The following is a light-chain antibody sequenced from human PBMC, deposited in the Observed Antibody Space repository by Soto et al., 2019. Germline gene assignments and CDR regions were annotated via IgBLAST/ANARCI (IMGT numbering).Light chain of an antibody. CDR1: SSNIGAGYV. CDR3: QSSDSSLGGFYV. J-gene: IGLJ1*01. CDR2: GTS. Sequence: QSVLTQPPSVSGAPGQRVTISCTGSSSNIGAGYVVHWYQQLPGTAPKLLSYGTSKRPAGVPDRFSGSKSGTAAALAITGLQAEDAADYYCQSSDSSLGGFYVFGTGTKVTVL. V-gene: IGLV1-40*01.